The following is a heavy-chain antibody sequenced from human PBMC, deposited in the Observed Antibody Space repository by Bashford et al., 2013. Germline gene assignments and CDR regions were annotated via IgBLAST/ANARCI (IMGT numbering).Heavy chain of an antibody. CDR2: IDPSDSYT. CDR3: ARPGYDSSGYQPRGMDV. J-gene: IGHJ6*02. V-gene: IGHV5-10-1*01. Sequence: GESLKISCKGSGYSFTSYWISWVRQMPGKGLEWMGRIDPSDSYTNYSPSFQGHVTISADKSISTAYLQWSSLKASDTAMYYCARPGYDSSGYQPRGMDVWGQGTTVTVSS. D-gene: IGHD3-22*01. CDR1: GYSFTSYW.